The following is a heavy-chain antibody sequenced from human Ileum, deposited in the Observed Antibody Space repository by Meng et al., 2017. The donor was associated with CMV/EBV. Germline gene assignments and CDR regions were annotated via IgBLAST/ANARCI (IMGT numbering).Heavy chain of an antibody. V-gene: IGHV3-43D*03. CDR1: GFTFDDYA. CDR3: AKDAWVVPAARGDGGFDY. CDR2: ISWDGGST. J-gene: IGHJ4*02. D-gene: IGHD2-2*01. Sequence: GESLKIPCAAPGFTFDDYAMHWVRQAPGKGLEWVSLISWDGGSTYYADSVKGRFTISRDNSKNSLYLQMNSLRAEDTALYYCAKDAWVVPAARGDGGFDYWGQGTLVTVSS.